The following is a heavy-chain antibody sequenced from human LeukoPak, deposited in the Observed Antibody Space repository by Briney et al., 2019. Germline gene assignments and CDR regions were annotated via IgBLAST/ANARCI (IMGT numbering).Heavy chain of an antibody. D-gene: IGHD1-7*01. CDR2: ISSSSTI. CDR3: ARDRGNWNYAAAFDV. V-gene: IGHV3-48*04. J-gene: IGHJ3*01. CDR1: GFTFSSYS. Sequence: GSLRLSCAASGFTFSSYSMNWVRQAPGKGLEWVSYISSSSTIYYADSVKGRFTISRDNAKNSLYLQMSSLRAEDTAIYYCARDRGNWNYAAAFDVWGQGTMVTVSS.